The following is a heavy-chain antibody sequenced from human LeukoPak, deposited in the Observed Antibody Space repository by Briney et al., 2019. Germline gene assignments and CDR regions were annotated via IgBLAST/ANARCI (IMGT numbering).Heavy chain of an antibody. CDR2: INHSGST. Sequence: GSLRLSCAASGFTFSSYSMNWVRQAPGKGLEWIGEINHSGSTNYNPSLKSRVTISVDTSKNQFSLKLSSVTAADTAVYYCAGYPNSETVDYWGQGTLVTVSS. V-gene: IGHV4-34*08. CDR3: AGYPNSETVDY. D-gene: IGHD2/OR15-2a*01. J-gene: IGHJ4*02. CDR1: GFTFSSYS.